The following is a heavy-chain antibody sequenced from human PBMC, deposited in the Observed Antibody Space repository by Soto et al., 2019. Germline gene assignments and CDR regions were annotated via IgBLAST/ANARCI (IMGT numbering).Heavy chain of an antibody. CDR2: INHREST. CDR3: ARGRREWLSTNYNWFDP. Sequence: SETLSLTCAVYGGSFSGYYWSWIRQPPGKGLEWIGEINHRESTNYNPSLKPRVIISIDTSKNQCSLELSSVTAADTAVYYCARGRREWLSTNYNWFDPWGQGTLVTVSS. V-gene: IGHV4-34*01. D-gene: IGHD3-3*01. CDR1: GGSFSGYY. J-gene: IGHJ5*02.